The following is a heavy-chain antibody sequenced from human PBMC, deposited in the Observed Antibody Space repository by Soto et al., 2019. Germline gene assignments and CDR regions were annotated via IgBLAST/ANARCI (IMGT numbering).Heavy chain of an antibody. Sequence: GGSLRLSCAASGFTFSSYSMNWVRQAPGKGLEWVSSISSSSSYIYYADSVKGRFTISRDNAKNSLYLQMNSLRAEDTAVYYCARDRERNYDIFTGYYSVGYYYYYGMDVWGQGTTVTVSS. V-gene: IGHV3-21*01. J-gene: IGHJ6*02. CDR2: ISSSSSYI. D-gene: IGHD3-9*01. CDR1: GFTFSSYS. CDR3: ARDRERNYDIFTGYYSVGYYYYYGMDV.